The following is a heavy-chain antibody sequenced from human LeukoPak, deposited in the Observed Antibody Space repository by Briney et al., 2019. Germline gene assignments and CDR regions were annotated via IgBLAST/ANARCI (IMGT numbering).Heavy chain of an antibody. CDR1: GFTFSDYY. Sequence: GGSLRLSCAASGFTFSDYYMCWIRQAPGKGRGWVSYISSSGSTIYDAFPVKGRFTSSRGNAKNSLYLQMNSLRAEDTAVYYCARSDPIDDAFDIWGQGTMVTVSS. CDR3: ARSDPIDDAFDI. CDR2: ISSSGSTI. D-gene: IGHD2-21*01. J-gene: IGHJ3*02. V-gene: IGHV3-11*04.